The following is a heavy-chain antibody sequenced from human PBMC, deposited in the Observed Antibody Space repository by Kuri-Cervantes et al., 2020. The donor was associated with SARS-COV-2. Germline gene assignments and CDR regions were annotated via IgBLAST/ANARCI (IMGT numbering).Heavy chain of an antibody. J-gene: IGHJ4*02. Sequence: LSLTGAASGFTFSSYSMNWVRQAPGKGLEWVSSISSSSSYIYYADSVKGRFTISRDNAKNSLYLQMNSLRAEDTAVYYCASHILRGGNPFDYWGQGTLVTVSS. D-gene: IGHD4-23*01. CDR1: GFTFSSYS. V-gene: IGHV3-21*01. CDR3: ASHILRGGNPFDY. CDR2: ISSSSSYI.